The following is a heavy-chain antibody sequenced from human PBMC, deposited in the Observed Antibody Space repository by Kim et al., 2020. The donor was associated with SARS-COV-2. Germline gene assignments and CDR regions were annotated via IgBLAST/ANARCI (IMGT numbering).Heavy chain of an antibody. D-gene: IGHD3-10*01. V-gene: IGHV4-59*01. CDR1: GGSISSYY. CDR3: ARDRNAQYYYGSGNTSRAYYYGMDV. Sequence: SETLSLTCTVSGGSISSYYWSWIRQPPGKGLEWIGYIYYSGSTNYNPSLKSRVTISVDTSKNQFSLKLSSVTAADTAVYYCARDRNAQYYYGSGNTSRAYYYGMDVWGQGTTVTVSS. CDR2: IYYSGST. J-gene: IGHJ6*02.